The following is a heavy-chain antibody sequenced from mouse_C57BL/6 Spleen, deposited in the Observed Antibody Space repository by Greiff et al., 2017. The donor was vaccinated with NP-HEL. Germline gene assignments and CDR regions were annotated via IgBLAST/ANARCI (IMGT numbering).Heavy chain of an antibody. CDR2: ISSGSSTI. D-gene: IGHD1-1*01. Sequence: EVKLMESGGGLVKPGGSLKLSCAASGFTFSDYGMHWVRQAPETGLEWVAYISSGSSTIYYADTVKGRFTISRDNAKNTLFLQMTSLRSEDTAMYYCATTVVAFDDWGQGTTLTVSS. CDR3: ATTVVAFDD. CDR1: GFTFSDYG. J-gene: IGHJ2*01. V-gene: IGHV5-17*01.